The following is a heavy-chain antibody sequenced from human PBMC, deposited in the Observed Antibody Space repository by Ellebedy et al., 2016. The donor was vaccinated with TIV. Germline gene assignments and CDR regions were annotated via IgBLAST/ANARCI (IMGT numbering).Heavy chain of an antibody. CDR2: ISSTGSRT. J-gene: IGHJ3*02. CDR3: ARDDTVFDAFDI. V-gene: IGHV3-23*01. Sequence: PGGSLRLSCAASGFTFSIYAMSWVRQAPGKGLEWVSTISSTGSRTYYADSVEGRFIISRDNSKKKLYLQMNSLRAEDTAVYYCARDDTVFDAFDIWGQGTMVTVSS. D-gene: IGHD4-11*01. CDR1: GFTFSIYA.